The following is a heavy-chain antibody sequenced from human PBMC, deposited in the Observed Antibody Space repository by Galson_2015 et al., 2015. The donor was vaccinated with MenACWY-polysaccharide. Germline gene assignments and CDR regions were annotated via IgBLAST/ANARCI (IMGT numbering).Heavy chain of an antibody. J-gene: IGHJ4*02. CDR2: TSYTGST. Sequence: SETLSLTCTVSGGSIRTETYFWGWIRQPPGKGLEWIGTTSYTGSTYYNPSLKGRVAFSTDTSNNHFSLTVTSVTAADTAVYHCARRRKRVAGEFDYWGQGTLVTVSS. V-gene: IGHV4-39*02. CDR1: GGSIRTETYF. CDR3: ARRRKRVAGEFDY. D-gene: IGHD6-19*01.